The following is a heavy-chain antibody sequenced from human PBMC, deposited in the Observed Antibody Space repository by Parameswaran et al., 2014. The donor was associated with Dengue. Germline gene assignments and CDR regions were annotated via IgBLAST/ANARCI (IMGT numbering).Heavy chain of an antibody. D-gene: IGHD2-2*01. CDR2: IIPIFGTA. CDR3: ARGGYQLEYYYYGMDV. V-gene: IGHV1-69*01. Sequence: WGRQAPGQGLEWMGGIIPIFGTANYAQKFQGRVTITADESTSTAYMELSSLRSEDTAVYYCARGGYQLEYYYYGMDVWGQGTTGHRLL. J-gene: IGHJ6*02.